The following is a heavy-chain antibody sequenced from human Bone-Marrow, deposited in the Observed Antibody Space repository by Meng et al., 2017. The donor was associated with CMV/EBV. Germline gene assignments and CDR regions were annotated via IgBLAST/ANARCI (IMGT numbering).Heavy chain of an antibody. J-gene: IGHJ4*02. CDR2: ISYDGSNK. CDR3: STGDLVVMIAIPLDY. D-gene: IGHD2-21*01. Sequence: GESLKISCAASGFTFSSYAMHWVRQAPGKGLEWVAVISYDGSNKYYADSVKGRFTIARDDSKNTLYLQMNSLRAEDTAVYYCSTGDLVVMIAIPLDYWDQGTLVTVPS. CDR1: GFTFSSYA. V-gene: IGHV3-30*04.